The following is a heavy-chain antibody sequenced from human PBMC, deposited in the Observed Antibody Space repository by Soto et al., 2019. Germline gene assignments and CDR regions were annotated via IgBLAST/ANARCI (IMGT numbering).Heavy chain of an antibody. D-gene: IGHD3-16*01. V-gene: IGHV3-13*04. CDR3: SRGALGFGP. CDR1: GFTFSRYD. CDR2: IGTSGDT. Sequence: EVQVVESGGGLVQPGGSLRLSCAASGFTFSRYDMHWVRQATGRGLEWVSGIGTSGDTYYAGSVKGRFTISRENAKNSGYLSMDRLRGGETAGDYWSRGALGFGPWGQGT. J-gene: IGHJ5*02.